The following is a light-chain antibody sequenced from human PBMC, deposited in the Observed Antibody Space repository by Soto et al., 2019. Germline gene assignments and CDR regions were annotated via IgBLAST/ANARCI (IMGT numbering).Light chain of an antibody. CDR2: KAS. V-gene: IGKV1-5*03. Sequence: DIQMTHSPSTLSASVGDRVTITCRASQSISTWLAWYQQKPGKAPKLLIYKASSLESGVPVRFSGSGSGTEFTLTISSLQPDDFVTYYCQQYNTYSTFGQGTRLEIK. CDR1: QSISTW. CDR3: QQYNTYST. J-gene: IGKJ5*01.